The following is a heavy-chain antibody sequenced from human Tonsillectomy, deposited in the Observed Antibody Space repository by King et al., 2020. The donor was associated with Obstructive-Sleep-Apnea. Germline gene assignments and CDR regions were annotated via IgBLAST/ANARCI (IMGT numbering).Heavy chain of an antibody. Sequence: AQLVQSGAEVKKPGESLRISCKASGYSFTSYWINWVRQMPGKGLEWMGRIDPRDSKTNYSPSFQGHVTISADKSISPAYIQWIRLKASDNALYYCVRQFPIAGQPRDYWGKGTLVTVSS. J-gene: IGHJ4*02. V-gene: IGHV5-10-1*01. CDR1: GYSFTSYW. CDR2: IDPRDSKT. CDR3: VRQFPIAGQPRDY. D-gene: IGHD6-13*01.